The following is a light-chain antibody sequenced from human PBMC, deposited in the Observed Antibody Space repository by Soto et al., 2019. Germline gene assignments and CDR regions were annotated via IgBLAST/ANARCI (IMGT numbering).Light chain of an antibody. CDR3: QLYYSTRT. J-gene: IGKJ3*01. Sequence: DIVMTQSPDSLAVSLGERATINCKSSQSVLYSSNNKNYLAWYQQKPGQPPKLLIYWASTRESGVPDRFSGSGSGTDFTLTISSLQAEDVAVYYCQLYYSTRTFGPGTKVDIK. CDR2: WAS. V-gene: IGKV4-1*01. CDR1: QSVLYSSNNKNY.